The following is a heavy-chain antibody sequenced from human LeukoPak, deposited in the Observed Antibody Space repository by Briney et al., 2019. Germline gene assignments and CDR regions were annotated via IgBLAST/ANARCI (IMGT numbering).Heavy chain of an antibody. CDR3: ARGEASFGVVIMPFDY. CDR2: ISSSSSYI. J-gene: IGHJ4*02. D-gene: IGHD3-3*01. Sequence: AGGSLRLSCAASGFTFSSYWMNWVRQAPGKGLEWVSSISSSSSYIYYADSVKGRFTISRDNAKNSLYLQMNSLRAEDTAVYYCARGEASFGVVIMPFDYWGQGTLVTVSS. CDR1: GFTFSSYW. V-gene: IGHV3-21*01.